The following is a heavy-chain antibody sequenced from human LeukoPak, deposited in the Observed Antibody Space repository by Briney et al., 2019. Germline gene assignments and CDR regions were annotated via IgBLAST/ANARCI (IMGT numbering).Heavy chain of an antibody. CDR1: RGSISSGNYY. J-gene: IGHJ3*02. V-gene: IGHV4-61*02. Sequence: SETLSLTCTVSRGSISSGNYYWSWIRQPAGKGLEWIGRFHTRGSTNYNPSLKSRVTMSVDTSKNQFSLKLSSVTAAETAVYYCARDRYYYDSSGDAFDIWGQGTMVTVSS. CDR3: ARDRYYYDSSGDAFDI. CDR2: FHTRGST. D-gene: IGHD3-22*01.